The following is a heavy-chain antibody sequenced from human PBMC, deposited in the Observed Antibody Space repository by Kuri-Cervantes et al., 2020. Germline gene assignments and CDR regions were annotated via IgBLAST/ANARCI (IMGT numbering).Heavy chain of an antibody. Sequence: ASVKVSCKASQYTFIGYYMHWVRQAPGQGLEWMGWINPNSGGTKYAQKFQGRVTMTRDTSISTAYMELSRLRSDETAVYYCARAANWNGGDYWGQGTLVTVSS. J-gene: IGHJ4*02. V-gene: IGHV1-2*02. CDR1: QYTFIGYY. CDR2: INPNSGGT. CDR3: ARAANWNGGDY. D-gene: IGHD1-1*01.